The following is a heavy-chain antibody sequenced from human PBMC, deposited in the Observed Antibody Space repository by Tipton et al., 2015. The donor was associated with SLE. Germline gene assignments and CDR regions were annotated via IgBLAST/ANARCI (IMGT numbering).Heavy chain of an antibody. J-gene: IGHJ5*02. CDR3: TRGSGSSWFDP. CDR1: GGSFSDYY. D-gene: IGHD7-27*01. V-gene: IGHV4-34*01. CDR2: VNHSGSA. Sequence: TLSLTCAVYGGSFSDYYWSWIRQSPGKGLEWIGEVNHSGSAKYNPSLKSRVTISVDMSKNQFSMRLTSVTAADTAVYYCTRGSGSSWFDPWGPGTLVTVSS.